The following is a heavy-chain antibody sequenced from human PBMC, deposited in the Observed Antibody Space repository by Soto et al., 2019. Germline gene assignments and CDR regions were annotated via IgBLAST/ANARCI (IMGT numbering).Heavy chain of an antibody. J-gene: IGHJ4*02. D-gene: IGHD3-22*01. CDR2: IYAGTIT. CDR3: ARIPYDNSGTIFDF. V-gene: IGHV3-53*01. Sequence: WGSLRRSCAVSGITVSGYYISWVRHAEGKGLEWGSVIYAGTITYYADSVKGRFTIYRDNSKNTLNLEMNSRRVEDTAVYYCARIPYDNSGTIFDFWGRGTLVTFYS. CDR1: GITVSGYY.